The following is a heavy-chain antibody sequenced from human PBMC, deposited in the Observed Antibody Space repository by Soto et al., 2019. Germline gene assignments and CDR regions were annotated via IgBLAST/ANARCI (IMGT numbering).Heavy chain of an antibody. J-gene: IGHJ4*02. CDR3: AKMVYAKLNYFDY. V-gene: IGHV3-23*01. CDR1: GFTFSSYA. Sequence: GGSLRLSCASSGFTFSSYAMSWVCQAPGKGLEWVSAISGSGGSTYYADSVKGRFTISRDNSKNTLYLQMNSLRAEDTAVYYCAKMVYAKLNYFDYWGQGTLVTVSS. CDR2: ISGSGGST. D-gene: IGHD2-8*01.